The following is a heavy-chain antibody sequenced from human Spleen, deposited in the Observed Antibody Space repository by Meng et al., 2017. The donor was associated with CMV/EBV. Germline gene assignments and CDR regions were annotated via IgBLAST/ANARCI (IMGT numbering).Heavy chain of an antibody. Sequence: QVQLQRWGAGLLKPSETLSLTCAVYGGSFSGYYWSWIRQPPGKGLEWIGEINHSGSTNYNPSLKSRVTISVDTSKNQFSLKLSSVTAADTAVYYCARGPDYYDSSGQGGDYWGQGTLVTVSS. CDR2: INHSGST. CDR3: ARGPDYYDSSGQGGDY. D-gene: IGHD3-22*01. CDR1: GGSFSGYY. V-gene: IGHV4-34*01. J-gene: IGHJ4*02.